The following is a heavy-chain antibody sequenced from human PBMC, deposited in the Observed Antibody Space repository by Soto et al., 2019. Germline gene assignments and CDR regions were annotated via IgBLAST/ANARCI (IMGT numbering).Heavy chain of an antibody. CDR3: ATAARQAYWFDP. CDR2: FDPEDGET. J-gene: IGHJ5*02. Sequence: AASVKVSCKVSGYTLTELSMHWVRQAPGKGLEWMGGFDPEDGETIYAQKFQGRVTMTEDTSTDTAYMELSSLRSEDTAVYYCATAARQAYWFDPWGQGXLVTVYS. V-gene: IGHV1-24*01. CDR1: GYTLTELS. D-gene: IGHD6-6*01.